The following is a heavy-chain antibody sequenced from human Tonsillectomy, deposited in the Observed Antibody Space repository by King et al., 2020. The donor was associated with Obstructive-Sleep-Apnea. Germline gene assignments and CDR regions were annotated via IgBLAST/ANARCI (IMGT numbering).Heavy chain of an antibody. CDR3: ARENGDYYNWFDP. V-gene: IGHV1-69*01. CDR1: GGTFSSYA. D-gene: IGHD4-17*01. Sequence: VQLVESGAEVKKHGSSVKGSCKASGGTFSSYAIRWWGSAPGQEIEWMGGIIAIFCTVNYEQKFQGRASITADESTSTAYMELSSLRSEDTAVYYCARENGDYYNWFDPWGQGTLVTVSS. CDR2: IIAIFCTV. J-gene: IGHJ5*02.